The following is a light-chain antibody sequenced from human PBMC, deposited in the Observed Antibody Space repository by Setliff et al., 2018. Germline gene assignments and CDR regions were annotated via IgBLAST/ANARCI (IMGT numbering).Light chain of an antibody. CDR1: NIGSKG. V-gene: IGLV3-21*04. CDR2: YDR. CDR3: QVSDTNSDLLVV. Sequence: SYELTQPPSVSVAPGKTASITCGGDNIGSKGVHWYQQKPGQAPVLVIYYDRDRPSGIPERFSGSNSGNTATLTITRVEAGDEADYYCQVSDTNSDLLVVFGGGTK. J-gene: IGLJ2*01.